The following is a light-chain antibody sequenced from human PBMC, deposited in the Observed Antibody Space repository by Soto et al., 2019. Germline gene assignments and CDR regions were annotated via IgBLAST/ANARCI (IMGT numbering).Light chain of an antibody. CDR3: QQYYITPWT. CDR1: QSVLYSSNNKNY. Sequence: DIVMTQSPDSLAVSLGERATINCKSSQSVLYSSNNKNYLAWYQQKPGQPHKLLIYWASTRESGVPDRFSGSGSGTDFTLTISSLQAEDVAVYYCQQYYITPWTFGQGTKVEIK. V-gene: IGKV4-1*01. J-gene: IGKJ1*01. CDR2: WAS.